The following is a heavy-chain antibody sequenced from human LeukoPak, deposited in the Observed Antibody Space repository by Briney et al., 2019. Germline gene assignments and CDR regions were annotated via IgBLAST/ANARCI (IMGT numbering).Heavy chain of an antibody. J-gene: IGHJ6*02. D-gene: IGHD5-18*01. CDR3: ARGGIQLWPSYYYYGMDV. CDR1: GGSFSGYY. Sequence: SETLSLACAVYGGSFSGYYWSWIRQPPGKGLEWIGEINHSGSTNYNPSLKSRVTISVDTSKNQFSLKLSSVTAADTAVYYCARGGIQLWPSYYYYGMDVWGQGTTVTVSS. CDR2: INHSGST. V-gene: IGHV4-34*01.